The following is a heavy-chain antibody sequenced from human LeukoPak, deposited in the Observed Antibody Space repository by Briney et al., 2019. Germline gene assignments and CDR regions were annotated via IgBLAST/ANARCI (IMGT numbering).Heavy chain of an antibody. V-gene: IGHV3-33*08. J-gene: IGHJ6*02. CDR2: IWYDGSNK. CDR1: GFTFSSYA. Sequence: GGSLRLSCAASGFTFSSYAMHWVRQAPGKGLEWVAVIWYDGSNKYYADSVKGRFTISRDNSKNTLYLQMNSLRAEDTAVYYCARDMADYGDYDYYNYYGMDVWGQGTTVTVSS. D-gene: IGHD4-17*01. CDR3: ARDMADYGDYDYYNYYGMDV.